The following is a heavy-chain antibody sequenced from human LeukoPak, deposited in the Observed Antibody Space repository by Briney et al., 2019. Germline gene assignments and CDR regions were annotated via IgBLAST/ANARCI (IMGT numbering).Heavy chain of an antibody. CDR1: GFTFSDHY. D-gene: IGHD5-12*01. Sequence: PGGSLRLSCAASGFTFSDHYIDWVRQAPGKGLEWVGRSRNKVNSDTTEYAASVKGRFTISRDDSENSLSLQMNSLKTEDMAVYWCTRGYSGDGIYAFDIWGQGTMVTVSS. J-gene: IGHJ3*02. CDR3: TRGYSGDGIYAFDI. CDR2: SRNKVNSDTT. V-gene: IGHV3-72*01.